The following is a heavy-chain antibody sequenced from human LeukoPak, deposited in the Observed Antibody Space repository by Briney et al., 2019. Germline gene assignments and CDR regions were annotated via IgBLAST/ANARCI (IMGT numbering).Heavy chain of an antibody. CDR2: SYASGST. J-gene: IGHJ4*02. CDR3: ARGSSYNWNVFDY. CDR1: GGSINSYY. Sequence: SETLSLTCTVSGGSINSYYWTWIRQPAGKGLEWIGPSYASGSTNYNPSLKSRVTMSVDTSKSQLSLKLSSVTAADTAVYYCARGSSYNWNVFDYWGQGTLVTVSS. V-gene: IGHV4-4*07. D-gene: IGHD1-20*01.